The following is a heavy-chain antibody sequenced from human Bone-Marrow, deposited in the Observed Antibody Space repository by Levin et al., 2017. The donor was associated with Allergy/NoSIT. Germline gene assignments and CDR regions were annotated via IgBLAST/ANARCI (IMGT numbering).Heavy chain of an antibody. Sequence: GGSLRLSCAASGFTFKNYAMSWVRQAPGKGLEWVSTISGSGGSTYYADSVKGRFTISRDNSKNTLYVQMNSLRAEDTAVYYCAKDRGDYWPSRFDPWGQGTLVTVSS. V-gene: IGHV3-23*01. CDR3: AKDRGDYWPSRFDP. D-gene: IGHD3-22*01. J-gene: IGHJ5*02. CDR1: GFTFKNYA. CDR2: ISGSGGST.